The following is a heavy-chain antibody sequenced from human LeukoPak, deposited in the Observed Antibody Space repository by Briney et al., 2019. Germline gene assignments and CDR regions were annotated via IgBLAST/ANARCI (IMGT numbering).Heavy chain of an antibody. CDR2: IYPGDFHP. V-gene: IGHV5-51*01. CDR3: ARLTRSLALYVAFDI. D-gene: IGHD3-3*01. J-gene: IGHJ3*02. Sequence: GESPKISRKGSGYSCTSYWIVWVRQMPGKGLESMGIIYPGDFHPRYNQSFQGPVPLSADNCITAAYLQWSRLKASDTAMYYCARLTRSLALYVAFDIWGQETMVTVCS. CDR1: GYSCTSYW.